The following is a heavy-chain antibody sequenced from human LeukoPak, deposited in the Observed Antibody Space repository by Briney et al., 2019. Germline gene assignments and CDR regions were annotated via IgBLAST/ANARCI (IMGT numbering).Heavy chain of an antibody. J-gene: IGHJ3*02. D-gene: IGHD5-18*01. CDR1: GYTFTSYA. CDR3: ARGGIQLWLDAFDI. CDR2: INAGNDNT. V-gene: IGHV1-3*01. Sequence: ASVKVSCKASGYTFTSYAMHWVRQAPGQSLEWMGWINAGNDNTKYSQKFQGRVTITRDTSASTAYMELSSLRSEDTAVYYCARGGIQLWLDAFDIWGQGTMVTVSS.